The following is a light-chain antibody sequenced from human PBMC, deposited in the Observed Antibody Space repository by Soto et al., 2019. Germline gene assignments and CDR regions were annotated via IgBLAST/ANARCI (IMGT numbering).Light chain of an antibody. CDR1: SSDVGGYNY. V-gene: IGLV2-8*01. J-gene: IGLJ1*01. CDR3: SSYAGSNIV. CDR2: EVS. Sequence: QSVLPQPPSASGSSGLAVTISCTGTSSDVGGYNYASWYQQHPGKAPKLMIYEVSKRPSGVPDRFSGSKSGNTASLTVSGLQAEDEADYYCSSYAGSNIVFGTGTKVPGL.